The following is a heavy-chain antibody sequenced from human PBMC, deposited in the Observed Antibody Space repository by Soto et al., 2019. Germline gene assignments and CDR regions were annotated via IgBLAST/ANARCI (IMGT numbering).Heavy chain of an antibody. D-gene: IGHD6-13*01. CDR3: ARDNPLNIAAAGTSWFDP. J-gene: IGHJ5*02. CDR2: IIPIFGTA. CDR1: GGTFSSYA. Sequence: SVKVSCKASGGTFSSYAISWVRQAPGQGLEWMGGIIPIFGTANYAQKFQGRVTITADESTSTAYMELSSLRSEDTAVYYCARDNPLNIAAAGTSWFDPWGQGTLVTVSS. V-gene: IGHV1-69*13.